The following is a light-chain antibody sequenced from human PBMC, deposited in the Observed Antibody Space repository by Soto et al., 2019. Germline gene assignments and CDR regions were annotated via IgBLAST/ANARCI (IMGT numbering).Light chain of an antibody. V-gene: IGKV3-20*01. CDR2: GAS. CDR1: QSFRSTY. J-gene: IGKJ2*01. Sequence: EVVLTQSPGTLSLAPGDSAALSCRASQSFRSTYLAWYQQKPGQAPRLLIYGASSRATGIPDRFSGSGSGTDFTLTISRLEPEDFAVYYCQLYGSPPLYTFGQGTKLEI. CDR3: QLYGSPPLYT.